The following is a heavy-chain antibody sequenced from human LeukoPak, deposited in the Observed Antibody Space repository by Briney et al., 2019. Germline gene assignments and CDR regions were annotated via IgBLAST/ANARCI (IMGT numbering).Heavy chain of an antibody. D-gene: IGHD5-24*01. CDR1: GYTFTSYG. V-gene: IGHV1-18*01. J-gene: IGHJ5*02. Sequence: ASVKVSCKASGYTFTSYGISWVRQAPGQGLEWMGWISAYNGNTNYAQKLQGRVTMTTDTSTSTAYMELRSLRSDDTAIYYCAKVVYQDNYGPFDPWGQGTQVTVSS. CDR3: AKVVYQDNYGPFDP. CDR2: ISAYNGNT.